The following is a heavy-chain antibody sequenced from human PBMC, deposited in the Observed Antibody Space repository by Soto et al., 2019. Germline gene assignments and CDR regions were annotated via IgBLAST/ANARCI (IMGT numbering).Heavy chain of an antibody. J-gene: IGHJ6*02. D-gene: IGHD1-1*01. Sequence: PGGSLRLSCSASGVTFSSYAMHWVRQAPGKGLEWVAVISYDGSNKYYADSVKGRFTISRDNSKNTLYLQMNSLRAEDTAVYYCARDQGNGKYYYYGMDVWGQGTTVTVSS. CDR1: GVTFSSYA. V-gene: IGHV3-30-3*01. CDR3: ARDQGNGKYYYYGMDV. CDR2: ISYDGSNK.